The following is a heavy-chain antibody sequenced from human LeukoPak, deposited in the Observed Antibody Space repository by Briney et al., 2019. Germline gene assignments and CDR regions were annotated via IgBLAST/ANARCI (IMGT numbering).Heavy chain of an antibody. CDR2: IYSSGST. CDR3: ARDGLGSGWYSVWFDP. J-gene: IGHJ5*02. Sequence: SSETLSLTCTVSGGSISSYYWSRIRQPAGKGLEWIGRIYSSGSTSYNLSLKSRVTMSIDTSKNQFSLKLSSVTAADTAMYYCARDGLGSGWYSVWFDPWGQGTLVTVSS. CDR1: GGSISSYY. V-gene: IGHV4-4*07. D-gene: IGHD6-19*01.